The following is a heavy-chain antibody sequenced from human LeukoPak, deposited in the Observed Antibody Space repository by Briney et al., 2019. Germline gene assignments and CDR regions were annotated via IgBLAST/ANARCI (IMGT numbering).Heavy chain of an antibody. J-gene: IGHJ4*02. CDR2: XNPNXGXT. D-gene: IGHD5-18*01. CDR3: ARVFRGYSSAYGY. Sequence: GASVKVSCKASGYTXTDXYMHXVXXXXGXXXXXXXXXNPNXGXTNYXQKFQGRVTMTRDTSISTAYMELTRLRSDDTAVYYCARVFRGYSSAYGYWGQGTLVTVSS. V-gene: IGHV1-2*03. CDR1: GYTXTDXY.